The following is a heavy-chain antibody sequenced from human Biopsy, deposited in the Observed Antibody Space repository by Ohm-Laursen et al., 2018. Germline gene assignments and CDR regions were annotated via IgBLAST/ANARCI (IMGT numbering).Heavy chain of an antibody. J-gene: IGHJ6*02. Sequence: SSVKVSCKVSGYTFTTYYIHWVRQAPGQGLEWVGIINPTGGTASYAEKFQGRVTLTRDTSTGTVYLELNSLISEDTALYYCARDETGSSVFGPYYYGMDVWGQGTTVTVSS. CDR2: INPTGGTA. V-gene: IGHV1-46*01. CDR3: ARDETGSSVFGPYYYGMDV. CDR1: GYTFTTYY. D-gene: IGHD3-9*01.